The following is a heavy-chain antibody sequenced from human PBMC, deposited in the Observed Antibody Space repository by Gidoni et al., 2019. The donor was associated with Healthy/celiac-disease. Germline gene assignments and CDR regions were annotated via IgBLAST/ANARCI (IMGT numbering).Heavy chain of an antibody. D-gene: IGHD5-12*01. CDR3: ARDLVSGASIVATSVWHYYSGMDV. CDR1: GCTLEEYG. V-gene: IGHV3-20*04. J-gene: IGHJ6*02. Sequence: EVQLVEYGGGVVRHGGSLRVSCADSGCTLEEYGMSRVRQAQGKGLEWVSGINWNGGSTGYADSVKGRFTISGDTAKNSLYLQMNILRAEDTALYYCARDLVSGASIVATSVWHYYSGMDVWGQGTTVTVSS. CDR2: INWNGGST.